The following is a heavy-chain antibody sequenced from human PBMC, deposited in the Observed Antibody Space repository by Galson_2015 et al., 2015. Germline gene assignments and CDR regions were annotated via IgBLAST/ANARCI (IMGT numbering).Heavy chain of an antibody. J-gene: IGHJ5*02. CDR3: AGGGDIVVVPAAWGWFDP. CDR2: ISYDGSNK. V-gene: IGHV3-30-3*01. Sequence: SLRLSCAASGFTFSSYAMHWVRQAPGKGLEWVAVISYDGSNKYYADSVKGRFTISRDNSKNTLYLQMNSLRAEDTAVYYCAGGGDIVVVPAAWGWFDPWGQGTLVTVSS. CDR1: GFTFSSYA. D-gene: IGHD2-2*01.